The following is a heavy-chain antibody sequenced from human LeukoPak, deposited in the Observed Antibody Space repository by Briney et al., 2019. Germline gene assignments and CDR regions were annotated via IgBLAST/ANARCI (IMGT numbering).Heavy chain of an antibody. V-gene: IGHV4-59*01. Sequence: SETLSLTCTVSGGSISSYYWSWIRQPPGEGLEWIGYIYYSGSTNYNPSLKSRVTISVDTSKNQFSLKLSSVTAADTAVYYCARDRDAYLDYWGQGTLVTVSS. CDR3: ARDRDAYLDY. D-gene: IGHD3-10*01. J-gene: IGHJ4*02. CDR1: GGSISSYY. CDR2: IYYSGST.